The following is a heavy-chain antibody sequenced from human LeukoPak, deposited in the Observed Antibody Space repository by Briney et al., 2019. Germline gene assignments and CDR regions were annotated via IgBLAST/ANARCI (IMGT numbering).Heavy chain of an antibody. CDR3: ASRDGYNALVLLY. CDR2: INPNRGGT. D-gene: IGHD5-24*01. CDR1: GYTFTGYY. V-gene: IGHV1-2*02. J-gene: IGHJ4*02. Sequence: ASVKVSCKASGYTFTGYYMHWVRQAPGQGLEWMGWINPNRGGTNYAQKFQGRVTITADKSTSTAYMELSSLRSEDTAVYYCASRDGYNALVLLYWGQGTLVTVSS.